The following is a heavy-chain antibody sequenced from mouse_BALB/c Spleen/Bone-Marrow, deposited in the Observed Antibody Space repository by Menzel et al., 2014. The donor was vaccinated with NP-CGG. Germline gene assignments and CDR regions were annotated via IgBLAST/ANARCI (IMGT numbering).Heavy chain of an antibody. V-gene: IGHV1-20*02. J-gene: IGHJ3*01. Sequence: EVKLVESGPELVKPGASVKISCKASGYSFTGYFMNWMKQSHGKSLEWIGRINPYNGDPFYNQKFKGKATLTVDKSSSTALMELLSLASEDSAVYYCGRGNYDYDSWFGYWGQGTLVTVSA. CDR1: GYSFTGYF. D-gene: IGHD2-4*01. CDR2: INPYNGDP. CDR3: GRGNYDYDSWFGY.